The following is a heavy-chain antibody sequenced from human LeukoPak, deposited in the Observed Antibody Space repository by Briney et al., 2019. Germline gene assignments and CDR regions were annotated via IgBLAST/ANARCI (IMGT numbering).Heavy chain of an antibody. D-gene: IGHD3-22*01. Sequence: GGSLRLSCAASGFTFSRSAMSWVRQAPGKGLEWVSAISGSVGSTYYADSVKGRFTISKDNSKNTLYMRMSSLRAEDTALYYCAKRRYDSSGHFDSWGQGTLVTVSS. CDR3: AKRRYDSSGHFDS. CDR1: GFTFSRSA. J-gene: IGHJ4*02. CDR2: ISGSVGST. V-gene: IGHV3-23*01.